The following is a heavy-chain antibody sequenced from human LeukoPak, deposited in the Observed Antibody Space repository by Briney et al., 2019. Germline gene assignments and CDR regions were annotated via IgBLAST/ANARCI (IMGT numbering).Heavy chain of an antibody. Sequence: PSETLSLTCTVSGGSISSYYWSWIRQPPGKGLEWIGYIYYSGSTNYNPSLKSRVTISVDTSKNQFSLKLSSVTAAVTAVYYCARVDFPYYFDYWGQGTLVTVSS. CDR3: ARVDFPYYFDY. D-gene: IGHD3-3*01. CDR2: IYYSGST. J-gene: IGHJ4*02. CDR1: GGSISSYY. V-gene: IGHV4-59*01.